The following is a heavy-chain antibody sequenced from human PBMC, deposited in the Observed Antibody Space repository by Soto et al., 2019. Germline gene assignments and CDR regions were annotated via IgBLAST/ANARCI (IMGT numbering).Heavy chain of an antibody. CDR1: GFTFSSYD. CDR2: IGTAGDT. J-gene: IGHJ5*02. Sequence: GGSLRLSCAASGFTFSSYDMHWVRQATGKGLEWVSAIGTAGDTYYPGSVKGRFTISRENAKNSLYLQMNSLRAGDTAVYYCARGFGYSGYVRVHNWFDPWGQGTRVTVSS. V-gene: IGHV3-13*01. D-gene: IGHD5-12*01. CDR3: ARGFGYSGYVRVHNWFDP.